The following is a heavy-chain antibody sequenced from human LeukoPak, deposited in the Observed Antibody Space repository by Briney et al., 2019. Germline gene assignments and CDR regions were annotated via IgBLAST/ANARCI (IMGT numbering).Heavy chain of an antibody. V-gene: IGHV4-34*01. CDR2: INHSGST. D-gene: IGHD3-10*01. CDR1: GGSFSGYY. CDR3: ARVGGPDNWFDP. Sequence: SETLSLTCAVYGGSFSGYYWSWIRQPPGKGLEWIGEINHSGSTNYNPSLKSRVTISVDTSKNQFSLKLGSVTAADTAVYYCARVGGPDNWFDPWGQGTLVTVSS. J-gene: IGHJ5*02.